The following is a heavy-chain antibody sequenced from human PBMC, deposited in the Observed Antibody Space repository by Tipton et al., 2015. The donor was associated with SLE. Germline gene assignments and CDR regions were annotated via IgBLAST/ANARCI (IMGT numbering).Heavy chain of an antibody. CDR1: GFTFDDYA. Sequence: SLRLSCTASGFTFDDYAMSWVRQAPGKGLEWVSYISSSGSTIYYADSVKGRFTISRDNAKNSLYLQMNSLRAEDTAVYYCARGGLLDYDILTGYYSLYGMDVWGQGTTVTVSS. V-gene: IGHV3-48*03. CDR3: ARGGLLDYDILTGYYSLYGMDV. CDR2: ISSSGSTI. D-gene: IGHD3-9*01. J-gene: IGHJ6*02.